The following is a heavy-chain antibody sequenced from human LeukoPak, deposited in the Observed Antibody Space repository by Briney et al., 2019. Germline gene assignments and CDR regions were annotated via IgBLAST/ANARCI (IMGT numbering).Heavy chain of an antibody. D-gene: IGHD3-10*01. CDR1: GYTFTSYY. V-gene: IGHV1-46*01. Sequence: ASVKVSCKASGYTFTSYYMHWVRQAPGQGLEWMGIINPSGGSTSYAQKFQGRVTMTRDTSTSTVYMELSSLRSEDTAVYYCARGGQGYYGSGKGFDYWGQGTLVTVSS. CDR2: INPSGGST. J-gene: IGHJ4*02. CDR3: ARGGQGYYGSGKGFDY.